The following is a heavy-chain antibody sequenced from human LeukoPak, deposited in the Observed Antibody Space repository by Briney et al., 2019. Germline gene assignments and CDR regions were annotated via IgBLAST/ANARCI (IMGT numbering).Heavy chain of an antibody. Sequence: GGSLRLSCAASGFTFSGYWMSWVRQAPGKGLEWVANIKKDGSEKYYVDSVKGRFTISRDNAKKSLYLQMNSLRAEDTAVYYCARPFYYYMDVWGKGTTVTVSS. J-gene: IGHJ6*03. CDR1: GFTFSGYW. CDR2: IKKDGSEK. CDR3: ARPFYYYMDV. V-gene: IGHV3-7*01.